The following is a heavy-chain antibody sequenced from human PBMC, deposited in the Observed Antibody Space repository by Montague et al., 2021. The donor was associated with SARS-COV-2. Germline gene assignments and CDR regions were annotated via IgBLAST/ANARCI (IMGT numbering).Heavy chain of an antibody. CDR3: ARMVAVTTSFDY. CDR2: IGWDDDK. D-gene: IGHD4-17*01. V-gene: IGHV2-70*11. Sequence: PALGKPTQTLTLTCTFSGFSLSTSGMCVSWIRQPPGKALEWLARIGWDDDKYYSTSLKTRLTISKDTSKNQVVLTMTNMDPVDTATYYCARMVAVTTSFDYWGQGTLVTVSS. CDR1: GFSLSTSGMC. J-gene: IGHJ4*02.